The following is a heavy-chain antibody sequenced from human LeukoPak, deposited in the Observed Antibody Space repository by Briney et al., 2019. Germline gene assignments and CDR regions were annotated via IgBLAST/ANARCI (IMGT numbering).Heavy chain of an antibody. J-gene: IGHJ4*02. Sequence: PGGSLRLSCAASGFTFSSYGMHWVRQAPGKGLEWVAVISYDGSNKYYADSVKGRFTISRDNSKNTLYLQMNSLRAEDTAVYYCAKQMDYVHRSSWWWGFDYWGPGTLVTVSS. CDR1: GFTFSSYG. CDR2: ISYDGSNK. V-gene: IGHV3-30*18. CDR3: AKQMDYVHRSSWWWGFDY. D-gene: IGHD6-13*01.